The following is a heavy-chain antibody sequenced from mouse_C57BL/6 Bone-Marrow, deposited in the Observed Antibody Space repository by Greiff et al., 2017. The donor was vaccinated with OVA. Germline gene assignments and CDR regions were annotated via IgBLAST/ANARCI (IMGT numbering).Heavy chain of an antibody. CDR1: GYTFTSYW. Sequence: QVQLQQPGAELVKPGASVKLSCKASGYTFTSYWMHWVKQRPGQGLEWIGMIHPNSGSTNYNEKFKSKATLTVDKSSSTAYMQLSSLTSEDSAVYYCAPYDYAYYAMDYWGQGTSVTVSS. D-gene: IGHD2-4*01. CDR3: APYDYAYYAMDY. V-gene: IGHV1-64*01. CDR2: IHPNSGST. J-gene: IGHJ4*01.